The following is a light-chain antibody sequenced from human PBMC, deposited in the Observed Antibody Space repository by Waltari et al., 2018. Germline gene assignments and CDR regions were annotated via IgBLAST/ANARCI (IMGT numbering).Light chain of an antibody. CDR2: EAS. J-gene: IGKJ1*01. CDR3: MQGTHWPPT. Sequence: DVVMTQSPLSLPVTLGQPASISCRSSQSLVHSDGNSHLTWCQQRPGQSPRRLIYEASKRDSGVPDRFSGSGSGTDFTLKISRVEAEDVGVYYCMQGTHWPPTFGQGTKVEVK. V-gene: IGKV2-30*02. CDR1: QSLVHSDGNSH.